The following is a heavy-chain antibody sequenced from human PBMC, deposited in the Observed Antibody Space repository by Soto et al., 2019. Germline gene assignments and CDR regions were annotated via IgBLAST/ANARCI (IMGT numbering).Heavy chain of an antibody. CDR1: GFTFSSYA. D-gene: IGHD3-22*01. CDR2: ISGSGGST. Sequence: TGGSLRLSCAASGFTFSSYAMSWVRQAPGKGLEWVSAISGSGGSTYYADSVKGRFTISRDNSKNTLYLQMNSLRAEDTAVYYCAKGGYYDSSGYYYYYYGMDVWGQGTTVTVSS. V-gene: IGHV3-23*01. CDR3: AKGGYYDSSGYYYYYYGMDV. J-gene: IGHJ6*02.